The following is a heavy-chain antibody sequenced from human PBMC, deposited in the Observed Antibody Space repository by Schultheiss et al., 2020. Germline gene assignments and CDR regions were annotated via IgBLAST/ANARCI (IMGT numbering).Heavy chain of an antibody. Sequence: SQTLSLTCAVYGGSFSGYYWSWIRQPPGKGLEWIGEINHSGSTNYNPSLKSRVTISVDMSKNQFSLKLTSVTAADTAVYYCARARLGGWQWLVFDYWGQGTLVTVSS. CDR2: INHSGST. J-gene: IGHJ4*02. CDR3: ARARLGGWQWLVFDY. CDR1: GGSFSGYY. D-gene: IGHD6-19*01. V-gene: IGHV4-34*01.